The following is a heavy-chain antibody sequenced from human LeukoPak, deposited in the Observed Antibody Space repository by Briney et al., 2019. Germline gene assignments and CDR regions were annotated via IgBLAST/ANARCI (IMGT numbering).Heavy chain of an antibody. CDR2: ISYDGSNK. CDR1: GFTFSSYG. Sequence: GGSLRLSCAASGFTFSSYGMHWVRQAPGKGLGWVAVISYDGSNKYYADSVKGRFTISRDNSKNTLYLQMNSLRAEDTAVYYCAKDQARLLWFGDIDYWGQGTLVTVSS. V-gene: IGHV3-30*18. CDR3: AKDQARLLWFGDIDY. J-gene: IGHJ4*02. D-gene: IGHD3-10*01.